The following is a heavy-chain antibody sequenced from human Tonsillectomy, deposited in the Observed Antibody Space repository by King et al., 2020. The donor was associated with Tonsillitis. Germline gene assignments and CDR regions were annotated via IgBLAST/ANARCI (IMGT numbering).Heavy chain of an antibody. CDR1: GFTFSSYG. V-gene: IGHV3-33*01. CDR2: IWYDGSNK. J-gene: IGHJ3*02. CDR3: ARGSYCSSTSCYRDAFDI. D-gene: IGHD2-2*02. Sequence: VQLVESGGGVVQPGRSLRLSCAASGFTFSSYGMHWVRQAPGKGLEWVAVIWYDGSNKYYADSVNGRFTISRDNSKNTLYLQMNSLRAEDTAVYYCARGSYCSSTSCYRDAFDIWGQGTMVTVSS.